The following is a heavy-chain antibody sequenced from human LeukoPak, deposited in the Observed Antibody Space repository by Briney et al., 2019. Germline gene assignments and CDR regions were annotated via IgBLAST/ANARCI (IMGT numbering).Heavy chain of an antibody. CDR1: GFTFSDYT. Sequence: GRSLRPSCAASGFTFSDYTMNWVRQAPGKGLEWVSSISTSSLYIFYADSVRGRFTISRDNAKNSLYLQMNSLRAEDTAVYYCARDLLDSTSYYYVEYLQHWGQGSVVTVSS. CDR2: ISTSSLYI. J-gene: IGHJ1*01. CDR3: ARDLLDSTSYYYVEYLQH. V-gene: IGHV3-21*01. D-gene: IGHD3-22*01.